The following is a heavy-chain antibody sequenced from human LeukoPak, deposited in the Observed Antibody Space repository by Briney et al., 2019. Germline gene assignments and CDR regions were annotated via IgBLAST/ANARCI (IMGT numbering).Heavy chain of an antibody. J-gene: IGHJ4*02. V-gene: IGHV4-4*08. Sequence: SETLSLTCTVSGGSISNYYWSWIRQPPGRGLEWIGYVYSSGSTNYNPSLKSRVTVSVDTSKNQFSLKLSSVTAADTAVYYCARVYGSGRLTNTADYWGQGTLVTVSS. CDR1: GGSISNYY. D-gene: IGHD3-10*01. CDR2: VYSSGST. CDR3: ARVYGSGRLTNTADY.